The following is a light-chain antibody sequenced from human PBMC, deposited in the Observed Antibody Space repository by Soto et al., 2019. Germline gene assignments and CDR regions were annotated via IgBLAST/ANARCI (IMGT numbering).Light chain of an antibody. J-gene: IGKJ2*01. CDR1: QSISSSY. Sequence: EIVLTQSPGTLSLSPGERGTLSCRASQSISSSYLAWYQQKPGQAPRLLIYGASSRAAGIPDRFSGSGSGTDLTLTISRLEPEDFAVYYCQQYSSSPYTVGQGTKLEIK. CDR2: GAS. V-gene: IGKV3-20*01. CDR3: QQYSSSPYT.